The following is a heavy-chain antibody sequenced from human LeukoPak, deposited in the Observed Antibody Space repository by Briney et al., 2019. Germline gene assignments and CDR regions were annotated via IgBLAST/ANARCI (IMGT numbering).Heavy chain of an antibody. CDR2: IKQDGSEK. D-gene: IGHD1-26*01. CDR3: HVNIVGATGGGYYFDY. CDR1: GFTFSSYA. J-gene: IGHJ4*02. V-gene: IGHV3-7*01. Sequence: PGGSLRLSCAASGFTFSSYAMSWVRQAPGKGMEWVANIKQDGSEKYYVDSVKGRFTISRDNAKNSLYLQMDSLRAEDTAVYYFHVNIVGATGGGYYFDYWGQGTLVTVSS.